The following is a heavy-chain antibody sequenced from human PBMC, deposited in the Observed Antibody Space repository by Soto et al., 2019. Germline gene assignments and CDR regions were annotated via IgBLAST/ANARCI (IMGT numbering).Heavy chain of an antibody. J-gene: IGHJ5*02. CDR2: INHSGST. CDR1: GGSFSGYY. Sequence: SKTLSLTCAVYGGSFSGYYWSWIRQPPGKGLEWIGEINHSGSTNYNPSLKSRVTISVDTSKNQFSLKLSSVTAADTAVYYCAAGGAAAGGANWFDPWGQGTLVTVSS. CDR3: AAGGAAAGGANWFDP. D-gene: IGHD6-13*01. V-gene: IGHV4-34*01.